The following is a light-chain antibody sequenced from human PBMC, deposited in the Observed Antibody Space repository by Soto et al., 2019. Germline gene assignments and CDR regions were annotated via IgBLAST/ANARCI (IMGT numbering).Light chain of an antibody. CDR2: KAS. CDR1: QSISRW. CDR3: QQYNSYPHT. V-gene: IGKV1-5*03. Sequence: DIQMTQSPSTLSASVGDRVTITCRASQSISRWLVWYQQKPGKAPNLLIYKASNLQSGVPSRFSGTGSGTEFSLSVSSLQPEDFATYYCQQYNSYPHTFGQGTKLEIK. J-gene: IGKJ2*01.